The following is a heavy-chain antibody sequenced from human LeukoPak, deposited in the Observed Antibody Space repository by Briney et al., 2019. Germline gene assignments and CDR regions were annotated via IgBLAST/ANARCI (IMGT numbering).Heavy chain of an antibody. D-gene: IGHD3-10*01. CDR2: IYDSGST. CDR3: ARHYGP. CDR1: GGSISSSNW. V-gene: IGHV4-39*01. Sequence: ETLSLTCAVSGGSISSSNWWSWVRQPPGKGLEWIGSIYDSGSTYYNPSLKSRVTISVDTSKNQFSLKLNSVTAADTAVYYCARHYGPWGQGTLVTVSS. J-gene: IGHJ5*02.